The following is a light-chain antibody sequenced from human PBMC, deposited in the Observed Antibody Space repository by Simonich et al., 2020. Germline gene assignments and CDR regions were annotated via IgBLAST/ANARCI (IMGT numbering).Light chain of an antibody. V-gene: IGKV1-8*01. CDR2: AAS. Sequence: AIRMTQSPSSLSASTGDRVTITCRASQGISSYLAWYHQKPGKAPKFLIYAASTLQSGVPSRFSGSGSGTDFTLTISCLQSEDFATYYCQQYYSYPITFGQGTRLEIK. CDR1: QGISSY. CDR3: QQYYSYPIT. J-gene: IGKJ5*01.